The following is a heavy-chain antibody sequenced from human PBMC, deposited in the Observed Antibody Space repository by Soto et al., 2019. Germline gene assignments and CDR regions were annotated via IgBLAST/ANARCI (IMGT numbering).Heavy chain of an antibody. V-gene: IGHV4-59*01. CDR3: ARGGGVYYFDY. Sequence: SETLYLTCTVSGGSISSYYWSWIRQPPGKGLEWIGYIYYSGSTNYNPSLKSRVTISVDTSKNQFSLKLSSVTAADTAVYYCARGGGVYYFDYWGQGTLVTVSS. CDR2: IYYSGST. CDR1: GGSISSYY. J-gene: IGHJ4*02. D-gene: IGHD2-8*02.